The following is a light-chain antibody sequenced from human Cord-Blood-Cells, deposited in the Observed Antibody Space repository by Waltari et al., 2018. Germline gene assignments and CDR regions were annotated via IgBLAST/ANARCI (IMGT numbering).Light chain of an antibody. J-gene: IGLJ3*02. CDR1: RTDAGGYNY. CDR2: DVI. CDR3: SSYTSSSTWV. Sequence: QSALTQPAPVSGPPGQSITISCTVTRTDAGGYNYVSWYQQHPGQAPTLMIYDVIKRPSGVSNPFSGSKSGNTASLTISGLQAEDEADYYCSSYTSSSTWVFGGGTKLTVL. V-gene: IGLV2-14*01.